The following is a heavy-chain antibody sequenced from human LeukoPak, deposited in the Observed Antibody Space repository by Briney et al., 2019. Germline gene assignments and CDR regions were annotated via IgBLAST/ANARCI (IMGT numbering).Heavy chain of an antibody. Sequence: ASVKVSCKASGGTFSSYAISWVRQAPGQGLEWMGRIIPILGIANYAQKFQGRVTITADKSTSTAYMELSSLRSEDTAVYYCAAGSTGPRTPFDYWGQGTLVTVSS. CDR2: IIPILGIA. CDR3: AAGSTGPRTPFDY. V-gene: IGHV1-69*04. J-gene: IGHJ4*02. CDR1: GGTFSSYA. D-gene: IGHD1-1*01.